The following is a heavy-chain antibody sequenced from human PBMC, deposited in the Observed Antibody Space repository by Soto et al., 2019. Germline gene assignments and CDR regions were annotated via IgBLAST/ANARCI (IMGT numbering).Heavy chain of an antibody. CDR2: ISAYNGNT. J-gene: IGHJ6*02. CDR1: DYTFTSYG. V-gene: IGHV1-18*01. Sequence: GASVKVSCKASDYTFTSYGISWVRQAPGQGLEWMGWISAYNGNTNYAQKLQGRVTMTTDTSTSTAYMELRSLRSDDTAVYYCARSGEQLRGYYYYYGMDVWGQGTTVTVS. D-gene: IGHD3-10*01. CDR3: ARSGEQLRGYYYYYGMDV.